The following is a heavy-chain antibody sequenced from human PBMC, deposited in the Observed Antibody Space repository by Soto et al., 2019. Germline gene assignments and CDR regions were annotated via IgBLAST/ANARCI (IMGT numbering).Heavy chain of an antibody. Sequence: EVQLLESGGGLVQPGGSLRLSCAASGFTFSNYAMSWVRQAPGKGLEWVSTISTSSSTYYADSVKGRFTISRDNSKNTVHLQMNSLRAEDTAVYSCAKEFTNYLYYYSYGMDAWGQGTTVAVSS. J-gene: IGHJ6*02. CDR2: ISTSSST. V-gene: IGHV3-23*01. CDR1: GFTFSNYA. D-gene: IGHD4-4*01. CDR3: AKEFTNYLYYYSYGMDA.